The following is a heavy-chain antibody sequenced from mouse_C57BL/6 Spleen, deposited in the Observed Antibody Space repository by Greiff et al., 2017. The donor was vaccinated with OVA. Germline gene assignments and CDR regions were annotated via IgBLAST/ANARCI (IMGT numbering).Heavy chain of an antibody. Sequence: VQLKESGPELVKPGASVKMSCKASGYTFTDYNMHWVKQSHGKSLEWIGYINPNNGGTSYNQKFKGKATLTVNKSSSTAYMELRSLTSEDSAVYYCARGGIRHAMDYWGQGTSVTVSS. CDR1: GYTFTDYN. CDR3: ARGGIRHAMDY. D-gene: IGHD2-4*01. CDR2: INPNNGGT. V-gene: IGHV1-22*01. J-gene: IGHJ4*01.